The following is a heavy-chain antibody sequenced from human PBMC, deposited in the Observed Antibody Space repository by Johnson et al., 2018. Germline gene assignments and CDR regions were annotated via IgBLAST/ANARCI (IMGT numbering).Heavy chain of an antibody. V-gene: IGHV3-7*03. Sequence: EVQLVESGGGLVQXGGSRTLSCAASGFTFSSHWMNWVRQAPGKGLEWVANLQHAGSEKRYVEAVKGRVSVSRGNAKNSRYLQRNILRPEDTPLYYCAKDIGGVSAVGGAFDIWGHGTVVTVSS. J-gene: IGHJ3*02. CDR1: GFTFSSHW. CDR3: AKDIGGVSAVGGAFDI. CDR2: LQHAGSEK. D-gene: IGHD2-8*01.